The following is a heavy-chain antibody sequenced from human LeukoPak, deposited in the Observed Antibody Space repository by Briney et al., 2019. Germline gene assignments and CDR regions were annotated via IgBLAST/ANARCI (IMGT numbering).Heavy chain of an antibody. CDR3: ARVRRRNYDILTGYRQTVYGMDV. CDR1: GYSFTSHD. V-gene: IGHV1-2*02. J-gene: IGHJ6*02. CDR2: INPNSGGT. D-gene: IGHD3-9*01. Sequence: GASVKVSCKASGYSFTSHDINWVRQAPGQGLEWMGWINPNSGGTNYAQKFQGRVTMTRDTSISTAYMELSRLRSDDTAVYYCARVRRRNYDILTGYRQTVYGMDVWGQGTTVTVSS.